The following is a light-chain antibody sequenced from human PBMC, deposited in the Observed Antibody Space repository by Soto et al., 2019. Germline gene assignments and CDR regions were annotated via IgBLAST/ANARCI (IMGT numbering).Light chain of an antibody. V-gene: IGLV1-40*01. CDR2: GNS. J-gene: IGLJ2*01. CDR3: QSYDSSLSGWV. Sequence: QSVLTQPPSVSGAPGQRVTISCTGSSSIIGAGYDVHWYQQLPGTAPKLLIYGNSNRPSGVPDRFSGSKSGTSASLAITGLQAEDDADYYCQSYDSSLSGWVFGGGTKLTVL. CDR1: SSIIGAGYD.